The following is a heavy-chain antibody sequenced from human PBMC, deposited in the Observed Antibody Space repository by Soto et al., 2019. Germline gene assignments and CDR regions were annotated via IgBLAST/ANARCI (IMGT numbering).Heavy chain of an antibody. CDR1: GYTFTAYY. D-gene: IGHD1-26*01. J-gene: IGHJ4*02. CDR3: ARALSFGSGTFDY. V-gene: IGHV1-2*02. Sequence: QVQLVQSGAEVKKRGASVKVSCKASGYTFTAYYMHWVRQAPGQGLEWMGCINPDSGGTKYAQNFQGRVTMTRDTSITTAYMDLSSLRSDDTAVYYCARALSFGSGTFDYWGQGTLVTVSS. CDR2: INPDSGGT.